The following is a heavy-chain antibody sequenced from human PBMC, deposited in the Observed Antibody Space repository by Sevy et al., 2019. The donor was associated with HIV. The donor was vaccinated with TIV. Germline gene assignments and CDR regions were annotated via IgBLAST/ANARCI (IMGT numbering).Heavy chain of an antibody. Sequence: SETLSLTCSVSGDSMNIYYWSWIRQPPGKGLEWIGFIYYSGSTNYNPSLKSRVTISVDTSKNQFSLKLSSVTAADTAVYYCARVGFNWNDVDYWGQGTLVTVSS. CDR2: IYYSGST. CDR3: ARVGFNWNDVDY. J-gene: IGHJ4*02. V-gene: IGHV4-59*01. CDR1: GDSMNIYY. D-gene: IGHD1-20*01.